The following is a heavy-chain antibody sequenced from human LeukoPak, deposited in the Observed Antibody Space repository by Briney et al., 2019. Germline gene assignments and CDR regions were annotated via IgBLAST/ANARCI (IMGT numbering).Heavy chain of an antibody. CDR1: GFTVSSNY. V-gene: IGHV3-66*01. CDR3: ARFLNWRYGMDV. CDR2: IYSGGST. D-gene: IGHD1-1*01. Sequence: GGPLRLSCAASGFTVSSNYMSWVRQAPGKGLEWVSVIYSGGSTYYADSVKGRFTISSDNSKNTLYLQMNSLRAEDTAVYYCARFLNWRYGMDVWGQGTTVTVSS. J-gene: IGHJ6*02.